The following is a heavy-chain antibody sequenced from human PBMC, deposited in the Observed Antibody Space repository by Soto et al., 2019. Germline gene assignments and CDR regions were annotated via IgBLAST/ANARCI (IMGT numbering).Heavy chain of an antibody. CDR1: GFTFSSYG. V-gene: IGHV3-33*08. J-gene: IGHJ4*02. Sequence: GGSLRLSCAASGFTFSSYGMHWVRQAPGKGLEWVAVIWYDGSNKYYADSVKGRFTISRDNSKNTLYLQMNSLRAEDTAVYYCARGVHREYYFDYWGQGTLVTVSS. D-gene: IGHD3-10*01. CDR3: ARGVHREYYFDY. CDR2: IWYDGSNK.